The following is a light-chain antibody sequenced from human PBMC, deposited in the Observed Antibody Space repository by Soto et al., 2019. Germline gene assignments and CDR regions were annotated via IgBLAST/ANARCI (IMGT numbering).Light chain of an antibody. Sequence: QSVLTQPRSVSGSPGQSVTISCTGTSSDIGSYSRVSWYQQPPGKAPKLLVFDVNKRPSGVPDRFSGSKSGSTASLAISGLHVEDEADYYCCSYAGSYTYVFGTGTKLTVL. CDR3: CSYAGSYTYV. CDR2: DVN. V-gene: IGLV2-11*01. J-gene: IGLJ1*01. CDR1: SSDIGSYSR.